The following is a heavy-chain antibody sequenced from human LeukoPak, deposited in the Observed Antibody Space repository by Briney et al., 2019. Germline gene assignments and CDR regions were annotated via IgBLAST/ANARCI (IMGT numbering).Heavy chain of an antibody. Sequence: GGYLRLYCAASGFTFSSYSMNWVRQAPGKGLEWVSSISSSSSYIYYADSVKGRFTISRDNAKNSLYLQMNSLRAEDTAVYYCARTQLRHTYYYDSSGPRPYYYYGMDVWGQGTTVTVSS. J-gene: IGHJ6*02. CDR3: ARTQLRHTYYYDSSGPRPYYYYGMDV. D-gene: IGHD3-22*01. CDR1: GFTFSSYS. CDR2: ISSSSSYI. V-gene: IGHV3-21*01.